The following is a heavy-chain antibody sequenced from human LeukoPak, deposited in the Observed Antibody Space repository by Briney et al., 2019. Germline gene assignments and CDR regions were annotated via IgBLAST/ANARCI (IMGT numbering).Heavy chain of an antibody. V-gene: IGHV1-8*01. J-gene: IGHJ6*02. D-gene: IGHD2-2*01. Sequence: ASVKVSFKASGYTFSSYDINWVRQATGQGLEWMGWMNPNSGNTGYAQKFQGRVTMTRNTSISTAYMELSSLRSEDTAVYYCARSVPLPYYYYGMDVWGQGTTVTVSS. CDR3: ARSVPLPYYYYGMDV. CDR2: MNPNSGNT. CDR1: GYTFSSYD.